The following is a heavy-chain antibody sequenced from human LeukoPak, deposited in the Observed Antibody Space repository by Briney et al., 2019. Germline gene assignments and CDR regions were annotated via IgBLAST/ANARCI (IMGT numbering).Heavy chain of an antibody. Sequence: ASVKVSCKASGYTFTSYGISWVRQAPGQGLEWMGWISAYNGNTNYAQKLQGRVTMTTDTSTSTAYMELRSLRSDDTAVYYCARDSSSRVLYYFDYWGQGTLVTVSS. D-gene: IGHD6-6*01. CDR1: GYTFTSYG. V-gene: IGHV1-18*01. CDR2: ISAYNGNT. CDR3: ARDSSSRVLYYFDY. J-gene: IGHJ4*02.